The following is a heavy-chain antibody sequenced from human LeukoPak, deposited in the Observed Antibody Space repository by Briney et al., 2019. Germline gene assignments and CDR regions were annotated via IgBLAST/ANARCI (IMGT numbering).Heavy chain of an antibody. J-gene: IGHJ5*02. CDR3: ARGLSSGYCSSTSCPVGADP. CDR2: ISAYNGNT. Sequence: RASVKVSCKASGYTFTSYGISWVRQAPGQGLEWMGWISAYNGNTNYAQKLQGRVTMTTDTSTSTAYMELRSLRSEDTAVYYCARGLSSGYCSSTSCPVGADPWGQGTLVTVSS. V-gene: IGHV1-18*01. D-gene: IGHD2-2*01. CDR1: GYTFTSYG.